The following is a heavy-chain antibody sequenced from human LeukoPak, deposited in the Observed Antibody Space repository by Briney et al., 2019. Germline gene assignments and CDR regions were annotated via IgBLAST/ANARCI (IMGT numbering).Heavy chain of an antibody. CDR1: GXTFSSYD. Sequence: PGRSLRLSCAASGXTFSSYDMHWVRQAPGKGLEWVTVISYDGSNKYYGDSVKGRFTISRDNSKNTLYLKMNSLRAEDTAVYYCAKEGSNGDFDYWGQGTLVTVSS. CDR2: ISYDGSNK. CDR3: AKEGSNGDFDY. V-gene: IGHV3-30*18. J-gene: IGHJ4*02. D-gene: IGHD1-26*01.